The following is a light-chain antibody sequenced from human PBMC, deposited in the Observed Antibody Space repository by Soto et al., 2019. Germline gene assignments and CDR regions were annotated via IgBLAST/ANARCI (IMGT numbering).Light chain of an antibody. CDR1: SSNIGSNY. J-gene: IGLJ2*01. CDR2: RND. Sequence: QSVLTQPPSASGTPGQRVTISCSGSSSNIGSNYVYWYQQLPGTAPKLLIYRNDQRPSGVPDRFSGSKSGTSASLAISGLRSEDEGDDYCAAWDDSLSGSVLFGGGTKLTVL. V-gene: IGLV1-47*01. CDR3: AAWDDSLSGSVL.